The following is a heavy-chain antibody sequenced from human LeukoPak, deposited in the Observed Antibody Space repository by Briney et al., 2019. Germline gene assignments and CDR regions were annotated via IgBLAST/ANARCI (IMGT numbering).Heavy chain of an antibody. D-gene: IGHD6-6*01. J-gene: IGHJ4*02. V-gene: IGHV3-23*01. CDR1: GFTFSSYA. Sequence: PGGSLRLSCAASGFTFSSYAMSWVRQAPGRGLEWGSTISSRGGSTYYADSVKGRFTISRDSSKNTLYLQMNRLRAEDTAVYYCAKDQVLYSSSSSYLDYWGQGTLVTVSS. CDR2: ISSRGGST. CDR3: AKDQVLYSSSSSYLDY.